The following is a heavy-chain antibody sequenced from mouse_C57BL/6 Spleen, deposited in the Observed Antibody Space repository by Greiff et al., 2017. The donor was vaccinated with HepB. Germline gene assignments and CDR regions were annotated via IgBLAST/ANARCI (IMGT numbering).Heavy chain of an antibody. CDR1: GYTFTDYN. Sequence: EVQLQQSGPELVKPGASVKMSCKASGYTFTDYNMHWVKQSHGKSLEWIGYINPNNGGTSYNQKFKGKATLNVNKSSSTAYMELRSLTSEDSAVYYCARNGYYGGYFDYWGQGTTLTVSS. D-gene: IGHD2-3*01. CDR2: INPNNGGT. V-gene: IGHV1-22*01. CDR3: ARNGYYGGYFDY. J-gene: IGHJ2*01.